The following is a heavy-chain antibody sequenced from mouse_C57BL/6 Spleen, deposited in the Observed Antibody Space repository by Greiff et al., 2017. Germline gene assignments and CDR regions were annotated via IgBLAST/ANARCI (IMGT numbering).Heavy chain of an antibody. J-gene: IGHJ2*01. V-gene: IGHV14-2*01. D-gene: IGHD1-1*01. CDR2: IDPEDGET. CDR1: GFNIKDYY. CDR3: ATTTVVATNYFDY. Sequence: VQLQQSGAELVKPGASVKLSCTASGFNIKDYYMHWVKQRTEQGLEWIGRIDPEDGETKYAAKFQGKATITADTSSNTAYLQLSSLTSEDTAVYYCATTTVVATNYFDYWGQGTTLTVSS.